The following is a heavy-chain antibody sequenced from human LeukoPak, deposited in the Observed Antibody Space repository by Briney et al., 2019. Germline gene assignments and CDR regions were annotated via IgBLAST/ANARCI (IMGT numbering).Heavy chain of an antibody. J-gene: IGHJ4*02. D-gene: IGHD1-26*01. Sequence: PGRSLRLSCAASGFTFSSYAMHWVRQAPGKGLEWVAVISYDGSNKYYADSVKGRFTISRDNSKNTLYLQMNSLRAEDTAVYYCARGAPFRVGARTLDYWGQGTLVTVSS. CDR1: GFTFSSYA. V-gene: IGHV3-30-3*01. CDR3: ARGAPFRVGARTLDY. CDR2: ISYDGSNK.